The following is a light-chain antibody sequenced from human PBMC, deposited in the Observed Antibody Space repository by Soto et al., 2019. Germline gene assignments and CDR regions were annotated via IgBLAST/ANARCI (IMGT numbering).Light chain of an antibody. CDR2: EVS. Sequence: QSVLTQPASVSGSPGQSITISCTGTSSDVGGYNYVSWYQQHPGKAPKLMIYEVSKWPSGVSDRFSGSMSGNTASRTISGLQAEDEADYYCSSYTSNSTPYVFGTGTKVTV. J-gene: IGLJ1*01. CDR1: SSDVGGYNY. V-gene: IGLV2-14*01. CDR3: SSYTSNSTPYV.